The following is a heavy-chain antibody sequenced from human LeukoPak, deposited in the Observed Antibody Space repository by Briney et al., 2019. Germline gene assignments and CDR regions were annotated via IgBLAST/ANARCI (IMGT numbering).Heavy chain of an antibody. CDR2: ISGSGGST. V-gene: IGHV3-23*01. Sequence: PGGPLRLSCAASGFTFSSYAMSWVRQAPGKGLEWVSAISGSGGSTYYADSVKGRFTISRDNSKNTLYLQMNSLRAEDTAVYYCAKAPYDFWSGYHYFDYWGQGTLVTVSS. J-gene: IGHJ4*02. D-gene: IGHD3-3*01. CDR1: GFTFSSYA. CDR3: AKAPYDFWSGYHYFDY.